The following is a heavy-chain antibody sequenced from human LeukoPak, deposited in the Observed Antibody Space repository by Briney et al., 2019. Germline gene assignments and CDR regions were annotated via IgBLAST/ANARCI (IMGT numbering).Heavy chain of an antibody. CDR3: ARAVPENDFWSGYSYYYYYGMDV. CDR2: INAGNGNT. D-gene: IGHD3-3*01. Sequence: ASVKVSCKASGYTFTSYAMHWVRQAPGQRLEWMGWINAGNGNTKYSQKFQGRVTITRDTSASTAYMELSSLRSEDTAVYYCARAVPENDFWSGYSYYYYYGMDVWGQGTTVTVSS. CDR1: GYTFTSYA. V-gene: IGHV1-3*01. J-gene: IGHJ6*02.